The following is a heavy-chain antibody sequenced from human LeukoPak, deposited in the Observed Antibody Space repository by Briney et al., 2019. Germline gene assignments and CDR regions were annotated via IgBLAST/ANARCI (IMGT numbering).Heavy chain of an antibody. CDR1: GFTVSSNY. J-gene: IGHJ2*01. Sequence: GGSLRLSCAASGFTVSSNYMSWVRQAPGKGLEWVSAIYSGGSTYYADSVKGRFTISRDNSKNTLYLQMNSLRAEDTAVYYCARARPPGPHWYFDLWGRGTLVTVSS. V-gene: IGHV3-53*01. CDR3: ARARPPGPHWYFDL. CDR2: IYSGGST.